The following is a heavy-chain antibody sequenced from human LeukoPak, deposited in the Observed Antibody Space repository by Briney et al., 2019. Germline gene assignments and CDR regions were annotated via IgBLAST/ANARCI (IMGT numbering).Heavy chain of an antibody. CDR1: GASVNSGSSY. V-gene: IGHV4-61*01. Sequence: SETLSLTCTVSGASVNSGSSYWGWIRQPPGKGLEWIGYIYYSGITNYNPSLKSRVTMSVDTSKNQFSLKLSSVTAADTAVYYCARDSRGHSGYDLDYWGQGTLVTVSS. CDR3: ARDSRGHSGYDLDY. CDR2: IYYSGIT. J-gene: IGHJ4*02. D-gene: IGHD5-12*01.